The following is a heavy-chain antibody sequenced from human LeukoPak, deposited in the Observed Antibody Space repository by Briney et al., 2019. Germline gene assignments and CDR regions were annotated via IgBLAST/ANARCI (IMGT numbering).Heavy chain of an antibody. CDR2: IKSKTDGGTT. D-gene: IGHD5-12*01. Sequence: GGSLRLSCAASGFTFSNAWMSWIRQAPGKGLEWVGRIKSKTDGGTTDYAAPVKGRFTISRDDSKNTLYLQMNSLKTEDTAVYYCTTGPGYSGYDYYFDYWGQGTLVTVSS. CDR3: TTGPGYSGYDYYFDY. V-gene: IGHV3-15*01. CDR1: GFTFSNAW. J-gene: IGHJ4*02.